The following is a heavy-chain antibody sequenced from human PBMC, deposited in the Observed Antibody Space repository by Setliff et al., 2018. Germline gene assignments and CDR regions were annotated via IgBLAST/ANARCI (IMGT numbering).Heavy chain of an antibody. CDR3: ARGETSSGWYIYYYYYKDV. J-gene: IGHJ6*03. Sequence: PSETLSLTCSVSGGCDSSGSYYWSWIRQPPGKGLEWFGYIYYSWSTNYNPSLTSRVTRSVDTSKNQFSLKLSSVTAADTAVYYCARGETSSGWYIYYYYYKDVGGKGTTVTVSS. CDR1: GGCDSSGSYY. D-gene: IGHD6-19*01. V-gene: IGHV4-61*01. CDR2: IYYSWST.